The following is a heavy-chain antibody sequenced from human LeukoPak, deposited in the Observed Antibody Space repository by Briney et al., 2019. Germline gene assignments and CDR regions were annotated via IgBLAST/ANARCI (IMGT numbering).Heavy chain of an antibody. J-gene: IGHJ4*02. CDR1: GFTFSSYA. D-gene: IGHD2-15*01. Sequence: GGSLRLSCAASGFTFSSYAMSWVRQAPGKGLEWVSAISGSGGSTYYADSVKGRFTISRDNSKNTLYLQMNSLRAEDTAVYYCAKDHPDIVVVVAATGGYYFDYWGQGTLVTVSS. V-gene: IGHV3-23*01. CDR2: ISGSGGST. CDR3: AKDHPDIVVVVAATGGYYFDY.